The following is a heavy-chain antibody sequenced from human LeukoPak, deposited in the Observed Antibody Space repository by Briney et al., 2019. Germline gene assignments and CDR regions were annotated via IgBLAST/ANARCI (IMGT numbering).Heavy chain of an antibody. CDR2: ISYDGSNK. D-gene: IGHD2-2*01. J-gene: IGHJ6*04. CDR1: GFTFSSYA. Sequence: GGSLRLSCAASGFTFSSYAMHWVRQAPGKGLEWVAVISYDGSNKYYADSVKGRFTISRDNSKNTLYLQMNSLRAEDTAVYYCARGRYCSSTSCYPLTYYGMDVWGKATTVTVS. CDR3: ARGRYCSSTSCYPLTYYGMDV. V-gene: IGHV3-30*04.